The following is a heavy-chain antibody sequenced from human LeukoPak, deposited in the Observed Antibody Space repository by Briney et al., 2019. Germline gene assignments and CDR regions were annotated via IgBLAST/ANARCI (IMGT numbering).Heavy chain of an antibody. V-gene: IGHV4-39*07. J-gene: IGHJ4*02. CDR1: GGSISSSSYY. CDR2: IYYSGST. CDR3: ARDYDSSGYHDY. Sequence: SETLSLTCTVSGGSISSSSYYWGWIRQPPGKGLEWIGSIYYSGSTYYNPSLKSRVTISVDTSKNQFSLKLSSVTAADTAVYYCARDYDSSGYHDYWGQGTLVTVSS. D-gene: IGHD3-22*01.